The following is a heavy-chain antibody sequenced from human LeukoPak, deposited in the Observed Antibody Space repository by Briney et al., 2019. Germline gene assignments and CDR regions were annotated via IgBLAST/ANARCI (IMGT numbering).Heavy chain of an antibody. D-gene: IGHD2-8*01. V-gene: IGHV1-69*04. CDR1: GGTFSSYA. J-gene: IGHJ6*02. CDR3: ARDSVLRDGYNYGMDV. CDR2: IIPIFGIA. Sequence: SVKVSCEASGGTFSSYAISWVRQAPGQGLEWMGRIIPIFGIANYAQKFQGRVTITADKSTSTAYMELSSLRSEDTAVYYCARDSVLRDGYNYGMDVWGQGTTVTVSS.